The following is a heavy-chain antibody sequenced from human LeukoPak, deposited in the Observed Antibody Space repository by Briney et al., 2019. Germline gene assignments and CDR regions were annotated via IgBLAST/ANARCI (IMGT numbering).Heavy chain of an antibody. D-gene: IGHD3-10*01. CDR3: ARWVRGPYSPGHYYYGMDV. Sequence: SETLSLTCAVYGGSFSGYYWSWIRQPPGKGLEWMGEINHVGSTNSNPSLESRVTISVDTSKNQFSLKLSSVTAADTAVYYCARWVRGPYSPGHYYYGMDVWGQGTTVTVSS. V-gene: IGHV4-34*01. CDR2: INHVGST. CDR1: GGSFSGYY. J-gene: IGHJ6*02.